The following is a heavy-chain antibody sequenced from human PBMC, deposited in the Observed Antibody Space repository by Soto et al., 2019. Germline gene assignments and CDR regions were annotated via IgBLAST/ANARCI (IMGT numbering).Heavy chain of an antibody. J-gene: IGHJ5*02. CDR2: ITPVFGTA. Sequence: QVQLVQSGAEVKKPGSSVKVSCKASADTFNSYSLSWLRQSPGQRLERMGGITPVFGTADYAQRFEDRLTITADDSTSTVYMELSSLRSDDTAVDYCARSLEGTTVTNWFDPWGQGALVTVSS. CDR3: ARSLEGTTVTNWFDP. D-gene: IGHD4-17*01. V-gene: IGHV1-69*01. CDR1: ADTFNSYS.